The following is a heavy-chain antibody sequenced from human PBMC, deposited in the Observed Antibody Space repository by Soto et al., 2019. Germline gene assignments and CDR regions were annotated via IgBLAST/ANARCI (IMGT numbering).Heavy chain of an antibody. J-gene: IGHJ5*02. D-gene: IGHD2-8*01. CDR1: GGSISSSSYY. CDR3: ASQHRAVLMVYATRFDP. CDR2: IYYSGST. V-gene: IGHV4-39*01. Sequence: SETLSLTCTVSGGSISSSSYYWGWIRQPPGKGLEWIGSIYYSGSTYYNPSLKSRVTISVDTSKNQFSLKLSSVTAADTAVYYCASQHRAVLMVYATRFDPWGQGTLVTVSS.